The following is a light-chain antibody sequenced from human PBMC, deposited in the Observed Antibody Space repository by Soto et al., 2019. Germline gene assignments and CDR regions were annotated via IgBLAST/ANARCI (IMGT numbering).Light chain of an antibody. CDR2: GAS. Sequence: EIVLTQSPGTLSLSPGERATLSCRASQSVSSSSMAWYQQRPGQAPRLLMYGASSRATGIPDRFSGSGSGTDFTLTISRLEPEDFAVYYCQHYGTSWWTFGQGTKVE. CDR3: QHYGTSWWT. CDR1: QSVSSSS. V-gene: IGKV3-20*01. J-gene: IGKJ1*01.